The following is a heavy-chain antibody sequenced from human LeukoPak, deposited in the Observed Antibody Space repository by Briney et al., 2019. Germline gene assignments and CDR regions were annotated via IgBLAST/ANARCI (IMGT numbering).Heavy chain of an antibody. CDR1: GFTFSSYG. J-gene: IGHJ4*02. Sequence: PGGSLRLSCAASGFTFSSYGMHWVRQAPGKGLEWVAFIRYDGSNKYYADSVKGRFTISRDNSKNTLYLQMNSLRAEDTAVYYCARDQGPVGATPSAIDYWGQGTLVTVSS. V-gene: IGHV3-30*02. CDR3: ARDQGPVGATPSAIDY. D-gene: IGHD1-26*01. CDR2: IRYDGSNK.